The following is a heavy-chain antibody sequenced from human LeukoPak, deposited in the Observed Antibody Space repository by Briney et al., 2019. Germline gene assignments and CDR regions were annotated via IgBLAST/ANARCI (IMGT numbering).Heavy chain of an antibody. CDR1: GYTFTGYY. J-gene: IGHJ4*02. Sequence: ASVKVSCKASGYTFTGYYMHWVPQAPGQGLEWMGWINPNSGGTNYAQKFQGRVTMTRDTSISTAYMELSRLRSGDTAVYYCARRGSSWSVLAGGYGYWGQGTLVTVSS. CDR2: INPNSGGT. V-gene: IGHV1-2*02. D-gene: IGHD6-13*01. CDR3: ARRGSSWSVLAGGYGY.